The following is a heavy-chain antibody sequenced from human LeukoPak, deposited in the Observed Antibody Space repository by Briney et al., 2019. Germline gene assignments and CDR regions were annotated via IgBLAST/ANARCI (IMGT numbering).Heavy chain of an antibody. CDR3: AREPEGVTVDY. CDR1: GGSISSYY. V-gene: IGHV4-59*12. J-gene: IGHJ4*02. D-gene: IGHD5-18*01. Sequence: SETLSLTCSVSGGSISSYYWSWIRQPPGKGLEWIGYIYYSGSTNYNPSLKSRVTISVDRSKNQFSLKLSSVTAADTAVYYCAREPEGVTVDYWGQGTLVTVSS. CDR2: IYYSGST.